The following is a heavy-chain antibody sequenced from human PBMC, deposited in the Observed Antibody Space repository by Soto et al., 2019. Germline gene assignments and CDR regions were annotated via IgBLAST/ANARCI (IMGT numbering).Heavy chain of an antibody. D-gene: IGHD3-16*01. CDR3: ARALGLWGSSPVDY. CDR2: IGAYNGNT. V-gene: IGHV1-18*01. Sequence: GASVKVSCKASGYTFTSYGISWVRQAPGQGLEWMGWIGAYNGNTNHAQKLQGRVTMTTDASTSTAYMELRSLRSDDTAVYYCARALGLWGSSPVDYWGQGTLVTVSS. CDR1: GYTFTSYG. J-gene: IGHJ4*02.